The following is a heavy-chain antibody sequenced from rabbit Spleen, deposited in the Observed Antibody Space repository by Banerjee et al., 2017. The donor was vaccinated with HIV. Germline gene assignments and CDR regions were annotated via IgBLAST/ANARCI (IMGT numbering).Heavy chain of an antibody. Sequence: QEQLVESGGGLVQPEGSLTLTCKASGFSFSSSYYMCWVRRAPGKGLEWIACINTGSSGKTNYASWAKGRFTISKTSSTTVTLQMTSLTAADTATYFCARNYVNAFDPWGPGTLVTVS. CDR3: ARNYVNAFDP. CDR2: INTGSSGKT. CDR1: GFSFSSSYY. J-gene: IGHJ2*01. V-gene: IGHV1S45*01. D-gene: IGHD1-1*01.